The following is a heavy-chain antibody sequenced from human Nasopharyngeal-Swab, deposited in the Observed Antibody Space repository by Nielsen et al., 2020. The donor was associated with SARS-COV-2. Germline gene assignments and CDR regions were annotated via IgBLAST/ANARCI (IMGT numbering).Heavy chain of an antibody. V-gene: IGHV4-39*07. CDR2: IYYSGST. CDR3: ARDLDSSSWFNWFDP. J-gene: IGHJ5*02. D-gene: IGHD6-13*01. Sequence: RQAPGKGLEWIGSIYYSGSTYYNPSLKSRVTISVDTSKNQFSLKLSSVTAADTAVYYCARDLDSSSWFNWFDPRGQGTLVTVSS.